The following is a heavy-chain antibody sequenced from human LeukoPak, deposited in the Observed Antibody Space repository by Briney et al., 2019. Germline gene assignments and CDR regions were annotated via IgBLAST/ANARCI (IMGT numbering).Heavy chain of an antibody. V-gene: IGHV1-18*01. D-gene: IGHD3-3*01. CDR1: GYTFTSYG. CDR3: ARDVGVRLWSGYDNWFDP. CDR2: ISAYNGNT. Sequence: GASVKVSCKASGYTFTSYGISWVRQAPGQGLEWMGWISAYNGNTNYAQKLQSRVTMTTDTSTSTAYMELRSLRSDDTAVYYCARDVGVRLWSGYDNWFDPWGQGTLVTVSS. J-gene: IGHJ5*02.